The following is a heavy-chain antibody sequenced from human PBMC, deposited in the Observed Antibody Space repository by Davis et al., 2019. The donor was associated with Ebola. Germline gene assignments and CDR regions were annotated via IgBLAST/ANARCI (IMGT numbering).Heavy chain of an antibody. CDR1: GFTFSSYE. J-gene: IGHJ6*02. V-gene: IGHV3-48*03. CDR3: ARDRTVTTRDYYYYYGMDV. Sequence: PGGSLRLSCAASGFTFSSYEMNWVRQAPGKGLEWVSYISSSGSTIYYADFVKGRFTISRDNAKNSLYLQMNSLRAEDTAVYYCARDRTVTTRDYYYYYGMDVWGQGTTVTVSS. CDR2: ISSSGSTI. D-gene: IGHD4-17*01.